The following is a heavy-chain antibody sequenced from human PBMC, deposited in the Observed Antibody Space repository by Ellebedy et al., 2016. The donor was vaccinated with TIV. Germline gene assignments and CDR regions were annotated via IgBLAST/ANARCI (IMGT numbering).Heavy chain of an antibody. Sequence: MPSATLSLTCTVSGGSISKYFWSWIRQPPGKGLEWLGYVSYTGYTNYNPSLKSRVTMSVDTSPNKVSLNLITVTAADTAVYYCVRDRGFYSSGNFWLYDAFDIWGPGTMVTASS. J-gene: IGHJ3*02. D-gene: IGHD3-3*01. CDR1: GGSISKYF. CDR3: VRDRGFYSSGNFWLYDAFDI. V-gene: IGHV4-59*13. CDR2: VSYTGYT.